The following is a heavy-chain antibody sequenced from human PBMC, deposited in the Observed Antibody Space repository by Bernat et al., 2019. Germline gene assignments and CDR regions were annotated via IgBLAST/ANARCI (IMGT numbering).Heavy chain of an antibody. D-gene: IGHD2-15*01. CDR1: GFTFIDAW. Sequence: EVQLLESGGGLVKPGGSLRLSCAASGFTFIDAWMNWVRQAPGKGLEFIGRIKSKADGGTTDYAAPVKGRFTISRDDSPNMVYLQMNDLKTDDTALYYWTTKQNPRECNGENCYGPWGQGALVPVSS. CDR2: IKSKADGGTT. CDR3: TTKQNPRECNGENCYGP. J-gene: IGHJ5*02. V-gene: IGHV3-15*01.